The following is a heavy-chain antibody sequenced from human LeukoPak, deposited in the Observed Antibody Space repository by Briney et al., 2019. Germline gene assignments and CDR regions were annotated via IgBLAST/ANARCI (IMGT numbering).Heavy chain of an antibody. CDR3: ARGSKARHFDWLARNYYYFMDV. V-gene: IGHV1-18*01. D-gene: IGHD3-9*01. J-gene: IGHJ6*03. Sequence: ASVKVSCKASGYTFTSYGISWVRQAPGQGLEWMGWISAYNGNTHYAQKLQRRVTMTTETSTNTAYMELRSLRCEDTAVYYCARGSKARHFDWLARNYYYFMDVWGKGTTVTISS. CDR2: ISAYNGNT. CDR1: GYTFTSYG.